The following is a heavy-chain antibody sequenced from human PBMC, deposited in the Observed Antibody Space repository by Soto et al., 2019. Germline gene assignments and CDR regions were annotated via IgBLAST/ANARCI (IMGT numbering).Heavy chain of an antibody. CDR2: IIPVFGRP. D-gene: IGHD5-12*01. J-gene: IGHJ4*02. Sequence: QVQLVQSGAELKKPGSSVKVSCKASGGTFSSFGISWVRQAPGQGLEWMGGIIPVFGRPNYAQRFRGRLTITADASTNTGYMELIDLRSEDTAVYYCAREGSGYNFWGQGTQVTVSS. CDR3: AREGSGYNF. V-gene: IGHV1-69*01. CDR1: GGTFSSFG.